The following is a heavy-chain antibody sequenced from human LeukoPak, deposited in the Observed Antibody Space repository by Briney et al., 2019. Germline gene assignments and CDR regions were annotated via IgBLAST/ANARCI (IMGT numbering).Heavy chain of an antibody. CDR3: ARGRGYSGSGGFY. V-gene: IGHV4-59*12. D-gene: IGHD5-12*01. CDR1: GGSISSYY. CDR2: IYYSGST. J-gene: IGHJ4*02. Sequence: PSETLSLTCTVSGGSISSYYWSWIRQPPGKGLEWIGYIYYSGSTNYNPSLKSRVTISVDTSKNQFSLKLSSVTAADTAVYYCARGRGYSGSGGFYWGQGTLVTVSS.